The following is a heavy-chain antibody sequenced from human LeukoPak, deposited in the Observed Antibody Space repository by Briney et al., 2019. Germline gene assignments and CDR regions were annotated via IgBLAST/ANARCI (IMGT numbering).Heavy chain of an antibody. CDR2: INTHGNTA. D-gene: IGHD5-24*01. CDR1: GFKFNSYW. CDR3: VRDNAYTFDY. V-gene: IGHV3-74*01. Sequence: GGSLRLSCIVSGFKFNSYWMNWVRQVPGKGLVWVAHINTHGNTANYADSVKGRFTISRDNAKSTLYLQMNSLRAEDTAIYYCVRDNAYTFDYWGHGTLVTVSS. J-gene: IGHJ4*01.